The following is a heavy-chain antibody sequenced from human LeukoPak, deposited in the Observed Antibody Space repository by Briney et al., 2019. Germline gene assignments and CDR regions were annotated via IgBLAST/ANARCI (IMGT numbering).Heavy chain of an antibody. J-gene: IGHJ3*02. CDR3: ARVAAAATGAFDI. Sequence: RGSLRLSCAVSGFTFRIYRMSCVRDAPGKGLEWVASIKQDGSEIQSVDSLKVRFTISRDNAKNSLYLQMNSLRVEDTAVYYCARVAAAATGAFDIWGQGTMVTVSS. CDR2: IKQDGSEI. D-gene: IGHD6-25*01. CDR1: GFTFRIYR. V-gene: IGHV3-7*04.